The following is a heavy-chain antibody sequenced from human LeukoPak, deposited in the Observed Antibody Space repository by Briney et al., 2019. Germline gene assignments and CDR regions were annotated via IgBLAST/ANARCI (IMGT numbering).Heavy chain of an antibody. J-gene: IGHJ4*02. D-gene: IGHD3-22*01. CDR3: ARRGVYYYDSSGRANYYFDY. CDR2: ITPYNGNT. Sequence: ASVKVSCKASGYTFINYGINWVRQAPGQGLEWVGWITPYNGNTNYAQKLQGKVTVTTDTSTSTAYMELRSLRPDDTAMYYCARRGVYYYDSSGRANYYFDYWGQGTLVPVSS. V-gene: IGHV1-18*01. CDR1: GYTFINYG.